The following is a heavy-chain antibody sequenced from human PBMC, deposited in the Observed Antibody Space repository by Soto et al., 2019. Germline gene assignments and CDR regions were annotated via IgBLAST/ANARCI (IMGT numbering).Heavy chain of an antibody. Sequence: HPGGSLRLSCAASGFTFSIYGMHWFRQAPGKGLEWVAVIWYDGSNKYYADSVKGRFTISRDNSKNTLYLQMNSLRAEDTAVYYCARDLPFTFGGVIVIPPSSYFDYWGQGTLVTVSS. D-gene: IGHD3-16*02. CDR1: GFTFSIYG. V-gene: IGHV3-33*01. J-gene: IGHJ4*02. CDR3: ARDLPFTFGGVIVIPPSSYFDY. CDR2: IWYDGSNK.